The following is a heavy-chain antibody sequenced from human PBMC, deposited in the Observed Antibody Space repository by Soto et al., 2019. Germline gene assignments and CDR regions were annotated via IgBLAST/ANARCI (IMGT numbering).Heavy chain of an antibody. D-gene: IGHD6-19*01. CDR2: ISAYNGNT. V-gene: IGHV1-18*01. CDR3: ASGWPPYGTGYYYGMDV. J-gene: IGHJ6*02. CDR1: GYTFTSYG. Sequence: ASVKVSCKASGYTFTSYGISWVRQAPGQGLEWMGWISAYNGNTNYAQKLQGRVTITADESTSTAYMELSSLRSEDTAVYYCASGWPPYGTGYYYGMDVWGQGTTVTVSS.